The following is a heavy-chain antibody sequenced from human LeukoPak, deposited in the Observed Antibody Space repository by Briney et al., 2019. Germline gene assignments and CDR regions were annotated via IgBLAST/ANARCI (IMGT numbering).Heavy chain of an antibody. CDR2: ISYDGSNK. CDR3: ARGPTVSSTWDY. Sequence: GGSLRLSCAASGFTFSSYGMHWVRQAPGKGLEWVAVISYDGSNKYYADSVKGRFTISRDNSKNTLYLQMNSLRAEDTAVYYCARGPTVSSTWDYWGQGTLVTVSP. J-gene: IGHJ4*02. D-gene: IGHD2-2*01. CDR1: GFTFSSYG. V-gene: IGHV3-30*03.